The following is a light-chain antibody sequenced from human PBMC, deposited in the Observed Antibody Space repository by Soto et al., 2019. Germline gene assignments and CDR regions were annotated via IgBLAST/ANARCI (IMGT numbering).Light chain of an antibody. CDR1: QTISSW. J-gene: IGKJ1*01. V-gene: IGKV1-5*03. CDR2: KAS. Sequence: DIQMSQSPSTLSGYVGDSVTITCRASQTISSWLAWYQQKPGKAPKLLIYKASTLKSGVPSRFSGSGSGTEFTLTISSLQPDDFATYYCQHYNSYSEAFGQGTKV. CDR3: QHYNSYSEA.